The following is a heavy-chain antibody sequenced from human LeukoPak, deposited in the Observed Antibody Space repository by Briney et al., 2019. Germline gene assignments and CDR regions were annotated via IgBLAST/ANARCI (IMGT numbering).Heavy chain of an antibody. CDR2: IHPDGSIT. D-gene: IGHD3-16*01. J-gene: IGHJ4*02. CDR1: GFTISNYW. CDR3: AKDTSVSADYYFDY. V-gene: IGHV3-74*03. Sequence: GGSLRLSCVGSGFTISNYWMHWVRQAPGTGLVWVSRIHPDGSITTYADSVKGRFTVSRDNSKNTLFLQMNNLRTEDTAVYYCAKDTSVSADYYFDYWGQGTLVTVSS.